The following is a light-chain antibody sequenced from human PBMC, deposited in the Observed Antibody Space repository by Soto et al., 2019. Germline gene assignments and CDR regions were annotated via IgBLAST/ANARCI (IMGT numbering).Light chain of an antibody. CDR3: SSYTTSTSLGV. CDR2: EVS. J-gene: IGLJ1*01. V-gene: IGLV2-8*01. Sequence: QSALTQPPSASGSPGQSVTISCTGTSTDVGGYKFVSWYQHHPGKAPKLIIYEVSKRPSGVPDRFSGSKTGNTASLTISGLQAEDEADYYCSSYTTSTSLGVFGTGTKLTVL. CDR1: STDVGGYKF.